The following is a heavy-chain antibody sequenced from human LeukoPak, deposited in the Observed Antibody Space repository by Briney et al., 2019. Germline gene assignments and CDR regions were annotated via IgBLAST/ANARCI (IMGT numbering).Heavy chain of an antibody. Sequence: PGGSLRLSCAASGFTVSSNYMSWVRQAPGKGLEWVAVISYDGSDKYYADSVKGRFIISRDNSKNTLYLQMNSLRAEDTAVYYCVSGSGYDLYNWFDPWGQGTLVTVSS. V-gene: IGHV3-30*03. CDR1: GFTVSSNY. CDR2: ISYDGSDK. CDR3: VSGSGYDLYNWFDP. D-gene: IGHD5-12*01. J-gene: IGHJ5*02.